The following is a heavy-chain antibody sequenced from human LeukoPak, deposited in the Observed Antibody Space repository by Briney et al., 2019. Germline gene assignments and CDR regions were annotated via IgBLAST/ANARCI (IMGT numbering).Heavy chain of an antibody. CDR2: ITGSGGTT. J-gene: IGHJ4*02. V-gene: IGHV3-23*01. CDR3: ARDIDNGDYVVY. D-gene: IGHD4-17*01. CDR1: GFSFSSYG. Sequence: GGSLRLSCAASGFSFSSYGMSWVRQAPGKGLEWISAITGSGGTTYYADSVKGRFTISRDNSKNTLYLQMNSLRAEDTAVYYCARDIDNGDYVVYWGQGTLVTVSS.